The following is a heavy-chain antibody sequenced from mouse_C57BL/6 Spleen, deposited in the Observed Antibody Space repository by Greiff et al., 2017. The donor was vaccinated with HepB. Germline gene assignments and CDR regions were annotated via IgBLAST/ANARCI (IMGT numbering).Heavy chain of an antibody. CDR1: GYSFTGYF. V-gene: IGHV1-20*01. J-gene: IGHJ4*01. D-gene: IGHD1-1*01. Sequence: VQLQQSGPELVKPGDSVKISCKASGYSFTGYFMNWVMQSHGKSLEWIGRINPYNGDTFYNQKFKGKATLTVDKSSSTAHMELRSLTSEDSAVYYCAREVSYGSGSYYAMDYWGQGTSVTVSS. CDR2: INPYNGDT. CDR3: AREVSYGSGSYYAMDY.